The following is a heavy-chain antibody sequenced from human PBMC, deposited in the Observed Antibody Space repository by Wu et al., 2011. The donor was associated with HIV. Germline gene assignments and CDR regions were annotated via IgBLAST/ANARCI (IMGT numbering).Heavy chain of an antibody. D-gene: IGHD6-6*01. Sequence: VQLVQSGAEVKKPGASVKVSCKASGYTFTGYYMHWVRQAPGQGLEWMGWINPNSGGTNYAQKFQGRVTMTRDTSITTAYMELSRLRSDDTAVYYCARDPYSSSFYYYYFMDVWGKGTTVTVSS. V-gene: IGHV1-2*02. CDR3: ARDPYSSSFYYYYFMDV. CDR1: GYTFTGYY. J-gene: IGHJ6*03. CDR2: INPNSGGT.